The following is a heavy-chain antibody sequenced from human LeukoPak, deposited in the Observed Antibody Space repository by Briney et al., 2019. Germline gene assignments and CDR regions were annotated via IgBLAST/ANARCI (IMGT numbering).Heavy chain of an antibody. J-gene: IGHJ4*02. Sequence: PSETLSLTCAVSGYSVSSGYYWGWIRQPPGEGLEWIGSIYHSGSTYYNPSLKSRVTISVDTSKNQFSLKLSSVTAADTAVYYCARDETGVATISYYWGQGTLVTVSS. D-gene: IGHD5-12*01. CDR2: IYHSGST. CDR1: GYSVSSGYY. CDR3: ARDETGVATISYY. V-gene: IGHV4-38-2*02.